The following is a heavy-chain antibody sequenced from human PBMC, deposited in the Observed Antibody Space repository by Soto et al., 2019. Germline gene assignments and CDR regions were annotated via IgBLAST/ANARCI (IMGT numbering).Heavy chain of an antibody. V-gene: IGHV4-59*01. CDR3: ARDAAPYYDFWSGEDYYGMDV. CDR1: GGSISSYY. D-gene: IGHD3-3*01. Sequence: SETLSLTCTVSGGSISSYYWSWIRQPPGKGLEWIGYIYYSGSTNYNPSLKSRVTISVDTSKNQFSLKLSSVTAADTAVYYCARDAAPYYDFWSGEDYYGMDVWGQGTTVTVSS. J-gene: IGHJ6*02. CDR2: IYYSGST.